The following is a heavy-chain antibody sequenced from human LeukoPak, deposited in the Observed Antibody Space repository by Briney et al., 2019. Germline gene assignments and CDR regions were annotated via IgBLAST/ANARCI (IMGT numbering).Heavy chain of an antibody. CDR3: AKASNSGGPPQASDY. CDR2: IQYDGSIK. V-gene: IGHV3-30*02. CDR1: GFTFSTYG. D-gene: IGHD1-26*01. J-gene: IGHJ4*02. Sequence: GGSLRLSCAAFGFTFSTYGMHWVRQAPGKGLEWVTFIQYDGSIKYDADSVKGRFTISRDYSKNTLYLQMNSLRPEDTAVYYCAKASNSGGPPQASDYWGQGTLVTVSS.